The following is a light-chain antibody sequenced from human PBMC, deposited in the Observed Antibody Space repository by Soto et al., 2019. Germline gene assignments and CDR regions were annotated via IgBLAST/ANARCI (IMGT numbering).Light chain of an antibody. CDR2: RDK. CDR1: NIGSKN. CDR3: QVWDSRSAWV. Sequence: SYELTQSLSVSVALGQTASITCGGSNIGSKNVHWYQRKPGQAPLLVIFRDKNRPSGIPERFSASNSGNTATLTISRVQAGDEADYYCQVWDSRSAWVFGGGTKLTVL. V-gene: IGLV3-9*01. J-gene: IGLJ3*02.